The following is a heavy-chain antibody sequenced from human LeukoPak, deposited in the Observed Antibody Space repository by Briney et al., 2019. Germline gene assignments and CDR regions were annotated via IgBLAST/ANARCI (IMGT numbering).Heavy chain of an antibody. V-gene: IGHV4-34*01. CDR2: INHCGST. CDR1: GGSFSGYY. CDR3: ARGPPLYYYDSSGYYAFDI. D-gene: IGHD3-22*01. J-gene: IGHJ3*02. Sequence: SETLSLTCAVYGGSFSGYYWSWIRQPPGKGLEWIGEINHCGSTNYNPSLKSRVTISVDTSKNQFSLKLSSVTAADTAVYYCARGPPLYYYDSSGYYAFDIWGQGTMVTVSS.